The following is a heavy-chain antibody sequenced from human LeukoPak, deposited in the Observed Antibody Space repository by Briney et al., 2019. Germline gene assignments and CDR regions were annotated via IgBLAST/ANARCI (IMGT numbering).Heavy chain of an antibody. CDR3: ARDTDGDYAFDY. V-gene: IGHV4-59*01. D-gene: IGHD4-17*01. CDR2: IYYNGSP. J-gene: IGHJ4*02. Sequence: SETLSLTCTVSGGSISSYYWSWIRQPPGKGLEWIGYIYYNGSPNYNPSLESRVTISVDTSKNQFSLKLSSVTAADTAVYYCARDTDGDYAFDYWGQGTLVTVSS. CDR1: GGSISSYY.